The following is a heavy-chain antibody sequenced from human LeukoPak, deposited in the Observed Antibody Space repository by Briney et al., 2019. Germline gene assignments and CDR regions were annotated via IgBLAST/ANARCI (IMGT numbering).Heavy chain of an antibody. V-gene: IGHV3-33*01. CDR1: GFIFSSYG. J-gene: IGHJ4*02. Sequence: QLGGSLRLSCAASGFIFSSYGMHWVRQAPGKGLEWVAVIWFDGSNKYYVDSVKGRFTISRDNFKNTLYLQMDSLRAEDTAVYYCARVWGVTKFGIDYWGQGTLVTVSS. CDR3: ARVWGVTKFGIDY. D-gene: IGHD3-10*02. CDR2: IWFDGSNK.